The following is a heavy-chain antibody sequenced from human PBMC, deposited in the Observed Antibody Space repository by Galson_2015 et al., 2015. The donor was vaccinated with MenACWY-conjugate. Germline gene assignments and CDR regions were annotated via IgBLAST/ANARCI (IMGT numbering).Heavy chain of an antibody. CDR3: VSRAFDSYDIDV. CDR2: ISAGGDNT. V-gene: IGHV3-23*01. D-gene: IGHD3-3*02. Sequence: SLRLSCAASGFIFSSYAMGWVRQAPGKGLEWVSAISAGGDNTYFADSVKGRFTISRGNSKSTLHLQMNRLRAEDTAIYYCVSRAFDSYDIDVWGQGTTVTVAS. J-gene: IGHJ6*02. CDR1: GFIFSSYA.